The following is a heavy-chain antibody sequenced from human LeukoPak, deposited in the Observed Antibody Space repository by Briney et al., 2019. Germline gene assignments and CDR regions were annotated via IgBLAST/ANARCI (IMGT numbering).Heavy chain of an antibody. Sequence: GGSRRLSCAASGFTVSSNYMNWVRQAPGKGLEGVSVIYSGGSTYYADSVKGRFTISRDNSKNTLYLQMKSLRAEDTSVYYCARALSYQQPSFDPWGQGTLVTVSS. CDR1: GFTVSSNY. D-gene: IGHD2-2*01. CDR2: IYSGGST. CDR3: ARALSYQQPSFDP. V-gene: IGHV3-66*01. J-gene: IGHJ5*02.